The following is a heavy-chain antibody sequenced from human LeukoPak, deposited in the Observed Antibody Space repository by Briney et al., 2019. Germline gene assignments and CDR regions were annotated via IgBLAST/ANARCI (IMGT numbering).Heavy chain of an antibody. J-gene: IGHJ3*02. V-gene: IGHV4-30-2*01. Sequence: PSETLSLTCAVSGGSISSGGYSWSWIRQPPGKGLEWIGYIYHSGSTYYNPSLKSRVTISVDRSKNQFSLKLSPVTAVDTAVYYCARTSIAARRANAFDIWGQGTMVTVSS. D-gene: IGHD6-6*01. CDR2: IYHSGST. CDR3: ARTSIAARRANAFDI. CDR1: GGSISSGGYS.